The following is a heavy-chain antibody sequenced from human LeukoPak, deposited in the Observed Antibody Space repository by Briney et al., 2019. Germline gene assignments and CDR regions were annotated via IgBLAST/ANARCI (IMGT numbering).Heavy chain of an antibody. D-gene: IGHD3-16*01. Sequence: SGGSLRLSCAASGFTVSTNYMSWVRQAPGKGLEWVSVIYSGGRTYYADSVKGRFTISRDNSKNTLYLQMNRLRVEDTAVYYCAKSASYAYYYYYYMDVWGKGTTVTVSS. J-gene: IGHJ6*03. CDR1: GFTVSTNY. V-gene: IGHV3-53*01. CDR3: AKSASYAYYYYYYMDV. CDR2: IYSGGRT.